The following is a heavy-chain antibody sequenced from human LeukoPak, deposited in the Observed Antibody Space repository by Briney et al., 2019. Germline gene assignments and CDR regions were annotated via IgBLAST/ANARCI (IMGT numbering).Heavy chain of an antibody. D-gene: IGHD3-10*01. Sequence: ASVTVSCKASGYTFTSYAMNWVRQAPGQGLEWMGWINTNTGNPTYAQGFTGRFVFSLDTSVSTAYLQISSLKAEDTAVYYCARNPYGSGSSRFDYWGQGTLVTVSS. CDR1: GYTFTSYA. J-gene: IGHJ4*02. CDR2: INTNTGNP. CDR3: ARNPYGSGSSRFDY. V-gene: IGHV7-4-1*02.